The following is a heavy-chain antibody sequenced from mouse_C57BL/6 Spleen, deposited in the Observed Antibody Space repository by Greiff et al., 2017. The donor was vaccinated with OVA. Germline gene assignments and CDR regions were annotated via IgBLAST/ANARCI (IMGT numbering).Heavy chain of an antibody. CDR1: GYSITSGYY. J-gene: IGHJ2*01. CDR3: ARGSIYDGYYPYYFDY. V-gene: IGHV3-6*01. Sequence: DVKLQESGPGLVKPSQSLSLTCSVTGYSITSGYYWNWIRQFPGNKLEWMGYISYDGSNNYNPSLKNRISITRDTSKNQFFLKLNSVTTEDTATYYCARGSIYDGYYPYYFDYWGQGTTLTVSS. CDR2: ISYDGSN. D-gene: IGHD2-3*01.